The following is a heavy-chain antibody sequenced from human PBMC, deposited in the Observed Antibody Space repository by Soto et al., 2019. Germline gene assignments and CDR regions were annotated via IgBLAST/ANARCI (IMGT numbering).Heavy chain of an antibody. CDR2: IYYSGST. CDR3: AGGFYYDSSGYSPGGEDY. Sequence: PSETLSLTCAVSGGSISSGGYSWSWIRQPPGKGLEWIGYIYYSGSTNYNPSLKSRVTISVDTSKNQFSLKLSSVTAADTAVYYCAGGFYYDSSGYSPGGEDYWGQGTLVTVSS. J-gene: IGHJ4*02. CDR1: GGSISSGGYS. V-gene: IGHV4-61*08. D-gene: IGHD3-22*01.